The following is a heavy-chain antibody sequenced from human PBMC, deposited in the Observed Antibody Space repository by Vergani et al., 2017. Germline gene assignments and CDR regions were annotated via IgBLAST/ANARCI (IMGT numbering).Heavy chain of an antibody. Sequence: QVQLQESGPGLVKPSHTLSLTCTVSGGSISCGGYYWSWIRQHPGKGLEWVGYIYYSGSTYYNPSLKSRVTISVDTSKNQFSLKLSSVTAADTAVYYCARAGPSMLPAATGHWGQGTLVTVSS. CDR1: GGSISCGGYY. D-gene: IGHD2-2*01. J-gene: IGHJ1*01. V-gene: IGHV4-31*03. CDR2: IYYSGST. CDR3: ARAGPSMLPAATGH.